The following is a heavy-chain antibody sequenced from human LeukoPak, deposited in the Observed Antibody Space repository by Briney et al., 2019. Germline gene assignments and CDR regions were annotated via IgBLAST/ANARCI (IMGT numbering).Heavy chain of an antibody. D-gene: IGHD3-3*01. CDR1: GYTFTCYY. J-gene: IGHJ6*03. Sequence: ASVKVSCKASGYTFTCYYMHWVRQAPGQGLEWMGWINPNSGGTNYAQKFQGRVTMARDTSISTAYMELSRLRSDDTAVYYCARDSWDFWSGYYYYYYYMDVWGKGTTVTVSS. V-gene: IGHV1-2*02. CDR3: ARDSWDFWSGYYYYYYYMDV. CDR2: INPNSGGT.